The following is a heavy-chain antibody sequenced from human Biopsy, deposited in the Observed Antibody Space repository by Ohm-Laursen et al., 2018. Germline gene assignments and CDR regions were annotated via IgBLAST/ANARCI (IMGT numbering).Heavy chain of an antibody. D-gene: IGHD3-10*01. Sequence: SLRLSCSASGFSFSDYHMRWIRQAPGRGLECVSVINGSGGSTYYADSVKGRFTISRDDSKNTLYLEMNSLRAEDTAVYYCVTDRLDDITKVRGIMTDWGQGTLVIVSS. CDR1: GFSFSDYH. CDR3: VTDRLDDITKVRGIMTD. J-gene: IGHJ4*02. CDR2: INGSGGST. V-gene: IGHV3-23*01.